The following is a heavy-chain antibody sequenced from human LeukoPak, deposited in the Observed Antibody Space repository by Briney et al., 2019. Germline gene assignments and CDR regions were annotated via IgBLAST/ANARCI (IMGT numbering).Heavy chain of an antibody. CDR3: ARGSYYYDTENYFDY. CDR1: GFTFSSYD. CDR2: IGTAGDT. V-gene: IGHV3-13*01. D-gene: IGHD3-22*01. Sequence: GGSLRLSCAASGFTFSSYDMHWVRRATGKGLEWVSAIGTAGDTYYPGSVKGRFTISRENAKNSLYLQMNSLRAGDTAVYYCARGSYYYDTENYFDYWGQGTLVTVSS. J-gene: IGHJ4*02.